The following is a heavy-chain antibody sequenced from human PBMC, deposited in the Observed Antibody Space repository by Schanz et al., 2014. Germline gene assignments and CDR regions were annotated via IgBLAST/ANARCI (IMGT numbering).Heavy chain of an antibody. CDR3: AKGMGYCSGGTFYDYYYYGLDV. CDR2: LSGSGGST. J-gene: IGHJ6*02. Sequence: EVQLLESGGGLVQPGGSLRLSCAASGFTFSSYAMSWVRQAPGKGLEWVSALSGSGGSTYYADSVKGRFTISRDNSENTLYLQMNSLSADDTAVFYCAKGMGYCSGGTFYDYYYYGLDVWGQGTTVTVSS. CDR1: GFTFSSYA. V-gene: IGHV3-23*01. D-gene: IGHD2-15*01.